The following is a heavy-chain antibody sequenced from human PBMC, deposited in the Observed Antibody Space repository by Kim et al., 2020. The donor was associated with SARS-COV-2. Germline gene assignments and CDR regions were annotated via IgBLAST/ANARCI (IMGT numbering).Heavy chain of an antibody. J-gene: IGHJ4*02. V-gene: IGHV4-34*01. CDR1: GGSFSGYY. Sequence: SETLSLTCAVYGGSFSGYYWSWIRQPPGKGLEWIGEINHSGSTNYNPSLKSRVTISVDTSKNQFSLKLSSVTAADTAVYYCAGGSSGYYSDYWGQGTLVTVSS. D-gene: IGHD3-22*01. CDR2: INHSGST. CDR3: AGGSSGYYSDY.